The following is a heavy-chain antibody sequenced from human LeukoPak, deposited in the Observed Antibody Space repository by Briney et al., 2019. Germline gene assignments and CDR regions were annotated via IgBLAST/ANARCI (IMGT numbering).Heavy chain of an antibody. CDR3: AKRGVRGYSGYVDY. Sequence: GGSLRLSCAASGFTFSSYGMHWVRQAPGKGLEWVAVISYDGSNKYYADSVKSRFTISRDNSKNTLYLQMNSLRAEDTAVYYCAKRGVRGYSGYVDYWGQGTLVTVSS. CDR1: GFTFSSYG. V-gene: IGHV3-30*18. CDR2: ISYDGSNK. J-gene: IGHJ4*02. D-gene: IGHD5-12*01.